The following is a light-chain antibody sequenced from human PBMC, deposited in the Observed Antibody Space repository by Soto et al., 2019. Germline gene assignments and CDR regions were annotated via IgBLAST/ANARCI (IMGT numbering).Light chain of an antibody. CDR2: AAS. J-gene: IGKJ5*01. V-gene: IGKV3-15*01. CDR3: QQYYDWPIT. CDR1: QGISSL. Sequence: EIVLTQSPATLSVSPGERATLSCRASQGISSLLAWYQQKPGQAPRLLIYAASTRAAGIPARFSGSGSGIDFTLTISSLQSEDFAVYYCQQYYDWPITFGQGTRLDIK.